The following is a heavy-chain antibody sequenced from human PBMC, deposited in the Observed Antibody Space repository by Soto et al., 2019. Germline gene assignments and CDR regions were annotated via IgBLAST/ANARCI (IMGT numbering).Heavy chain of an antibody. J-gene: IGHJ4*02. CDR3: AKAALYSSTWETGKGYFDY. V-gene: IGHV3-23*01. D-gene: IGHD6-13*01. CDR1: GFTFTSYA. Sequence: EVQLLESGGGLVQPGGSLRLSCAASGFTFTSYAMCWVRQAPGKGLEWVSTISGGGGSAYYAASVEGRFTISRDNSKNTLVLQMHTLRAEDTAVYYCAKAALYSSTWETGKGYFDYWGQGTLVTVSS. CDR2: ISGGGGSA.